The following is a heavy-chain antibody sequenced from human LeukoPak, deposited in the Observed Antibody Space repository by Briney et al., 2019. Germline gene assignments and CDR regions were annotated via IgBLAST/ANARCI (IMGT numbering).Heavy chain of an antibody. J-gene: IGHJ3*01. CDR3: AKTYYYDSSGYQN. D-gene: IGHD3-22*01. CDR1: GFTFDDYA. Sequence: GRSLRLSCAASGFTFDDYAMHWVRQAPGKGLEWVSGISWNSGSIGYADSVKGRFTISRDNAKNSLYLQMNSLRAEDTALYYCAKTYYYDSSGYQNWGQGTMVTVSS. V-gene: IGHV3-9*01. CDR2: ISWNSGSI.